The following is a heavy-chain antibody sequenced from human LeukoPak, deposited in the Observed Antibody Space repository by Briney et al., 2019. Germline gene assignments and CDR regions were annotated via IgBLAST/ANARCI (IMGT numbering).Heavy chain of an antibody. CDR3: ARDRGYYYGSGKVDP. CDR1: GYTFTGYY. V-gene: IGHV1-2*02. CDR2: INPNGGGT. Sequence: ASVKVSCKASGYTFTGYYMHWVRQAPGQGLEWMGWINPNGGGTNYAQKFQGRVTMTRDTSIGTAYMDLSRLRSDDTAVYYCARDRGYYYGSGKVDPWGQGTLVTVSS. D-gene: IGHD3-10*01. J-gene: IGHJ5*02.